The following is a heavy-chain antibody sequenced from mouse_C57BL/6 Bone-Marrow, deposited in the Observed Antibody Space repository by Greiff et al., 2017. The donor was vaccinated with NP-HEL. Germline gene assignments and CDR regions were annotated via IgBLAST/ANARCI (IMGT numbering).Heavy chain of an antibody. J-gene: IGHJ4*01. CDR1: GFTFSDYY. CDR3: ARHGRYAMDY. Sequence: SGFTFSDYYMYWVRQTPEKRLEWVAYISNGGGSTYYPDTVKGRFTISRDNAKNTLYLQMSRLKSEDTAMYYCARHGRYAMDYWGQGTSVTVSS. V-gene: IGHV5-12*01. CDR2: ISNGGGST.